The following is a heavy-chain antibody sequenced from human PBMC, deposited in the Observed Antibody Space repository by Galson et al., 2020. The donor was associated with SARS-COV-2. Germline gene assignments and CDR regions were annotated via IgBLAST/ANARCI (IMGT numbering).Heavy chain of an antibody. V-gene: IGHV3-9*01. D-gene: IGHD1-26*01. Sequence: GGSMRLSCAASGFTFDDYAMHWVRQAPGKGLEWVSGLSWNSGSIGYADSVKGRFTISRDNAKNALYLQMNSLRAEDTALYYCANLGGSYSDAFDIWGQGTMGTVSS. CDR2: LSWNSGSI. CDR1: GFTFDDYA. CDR3: ANLGGSYSDAFDI. J-gene: IGHJ3*02.